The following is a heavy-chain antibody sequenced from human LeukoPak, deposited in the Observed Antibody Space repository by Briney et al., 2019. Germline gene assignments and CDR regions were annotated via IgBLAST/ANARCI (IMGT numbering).Heavy chain of an antibody. CDR1: EFAFSTYN. CDR3: ATTRTY. J-gene: IGHJ4*02. CDR2: IKSKSDGGTI. V-gene: IGHV3-15*07. Sequence: TGGSLRLSCAASEFAFSTYNMNWVRQAPGKGLEWVGRIKSKSDGGTIDYAAPVKGRFTISRDDSKNTLYLQMHSLTTEDTAVYYCATTRTYWGQGTLVTVSS.